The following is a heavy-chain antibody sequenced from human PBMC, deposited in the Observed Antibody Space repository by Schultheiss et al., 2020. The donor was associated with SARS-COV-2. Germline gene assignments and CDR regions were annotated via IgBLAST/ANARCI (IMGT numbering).Heavy chain of an antibody. V-gene: IGHV3-23*01. CDR3: ALPRYCSSTSCAPFDY. J-gene: IGHJ4*02. CDR2: ISGSGVST. D-gene: IGHD2-2*01. CDR1: GFTFSSYA. Sequence: GGSLRLSCAASGFTFSSYAMTWVRQAPGKGLEWVSAISGSGVSTYYADSVKGRFTISRDNSKNTLYLQMNSLRAEDTAVYYCALPRYCSSTSCAPFDYWGQGTLVTVSS.